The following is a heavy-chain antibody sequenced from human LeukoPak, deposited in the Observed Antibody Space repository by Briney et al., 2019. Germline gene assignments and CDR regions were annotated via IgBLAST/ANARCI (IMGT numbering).Heavy chain of an antibody. CDR3: ARYYYDTSGLPRRFDP. CDR2: INPNSGGT. CDR1: GYTFTGYY. D-gene: IGHD3-22*01. V-gene: IGHV1-2*02. J-gene: IGHJ5*02. Sequence: ASVKVSCKASGYTFTGYYMHWVRQAPGQGLEWMGWINPNSGGTNYAQKFQGRVTMTRDTSITTVYMELSRLKSDDTAVYYCARYYYDTSGLPRRFDPWGQGTLVTVSS.